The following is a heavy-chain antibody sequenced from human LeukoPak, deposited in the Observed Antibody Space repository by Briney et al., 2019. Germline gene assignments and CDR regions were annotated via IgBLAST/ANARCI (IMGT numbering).Heavy chain of an antibody. Sequence: PSETLSLTCTVSGGSISSSNYYWGWLRQPPGKGLEWIGSIYYSGSIYYNPSLKSRFTISVATSKNQFSLKLTSVTAADTAVYYCARQRGYCSGGGCYGMFDYWGQGTLVTVS. CDR3: ARQRGYCSGGGCYGMFDY. J-gene: IGHJ4*02. D-gene: IGHD2-15*01. CDR1: GGSISSSNYY. V-gene: IGHV4-39*01. CDR2: IYYSGSI.